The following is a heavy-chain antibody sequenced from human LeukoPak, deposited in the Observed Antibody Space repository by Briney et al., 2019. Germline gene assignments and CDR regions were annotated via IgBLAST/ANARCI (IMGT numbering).Heavy chain of an antibody. Sequence: SETLSLTRTVSGGSISSYYRSWIRQPPGKGLEWIGYIYYTVSTNYNPSLRRRVTISVDTSKNQFSLKLSSVTAADTAVYYCARHRGGYGDDGPLRAFDIWGEGTMVTVSS. CDR1: GGSISSYY. CDR3: ARHRGGYGDDGPLRAFDI. V-gene: IGHV4-59*08. D-gene: IGHD4-17*01. J-gene: IGHJ3*02. CDR2: IYYTVST.